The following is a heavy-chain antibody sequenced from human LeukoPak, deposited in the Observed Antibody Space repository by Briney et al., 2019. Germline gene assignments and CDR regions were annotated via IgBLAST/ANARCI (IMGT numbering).Heavy chain of an antibody. Sequence: SETLSLTCTVSGGSISSYYWSWIRQPAGKGLEWIGRIYTSGSTNYNPSLKSRVTMQVDTSKNQFSLKLSSVTAADTAVYYCARDLRVAAADIYYYYYMDVWGKGTTVTVSS. V-gene: IGHV4-4*07. J-gene: IGHJ6*03. CDR2: IYTSGST. CDR1: GGSISSYY. D-gene: IGHD6-13*01. CDR3: ARDLRVAAADIYYYYYMDV.